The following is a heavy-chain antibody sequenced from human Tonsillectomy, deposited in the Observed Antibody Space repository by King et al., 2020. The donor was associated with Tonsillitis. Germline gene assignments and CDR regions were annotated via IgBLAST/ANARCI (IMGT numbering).Heavy chain of an antibody. CDR2: NYYSGST. V-gene: IGHV4-59*08. CDR1: GSSISSYY. CDR3: ARAHSSGRIFDC. J-gene: IGHJ4*02. D-gene: IGHD6-19*01. Sequence: QLQESGPGLVKPSETLSLTCTVSGSSISSYYWSWIRQPPGKGLEWIGYNYYSGSTNYNTSLKSRVTISVDTSKNQFSLKLSAVTAADTAVYYCARAHSSGRIFDCWGQGTLVTVSS.